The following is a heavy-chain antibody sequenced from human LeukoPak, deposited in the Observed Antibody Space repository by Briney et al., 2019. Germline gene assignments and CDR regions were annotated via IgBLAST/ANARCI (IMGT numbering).Heavy chain of an antibody. CDR1: GLTFSSYG. J-gene: IGHJ4*02. D-gene: IGHD3-10*01. CDR2: IWYDGSNK. CDR3: ARDYGSGIDC. V-gene: IGHV3-33*01. Sequence: GRSLRLSCTASGLTFSSYGMHWARQAPGKGLEWVALIWYDGSNKYYADSVKGRFTISRDNSKDTLYLQMNSLRAEDTAVYYCARDYGSGIDCWGQGTLVTVSS.